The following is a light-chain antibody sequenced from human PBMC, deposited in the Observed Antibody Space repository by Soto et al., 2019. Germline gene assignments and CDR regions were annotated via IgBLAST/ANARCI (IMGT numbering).Light chain of an antibody. CDR1: SSTIGGYNV. CDR3: ISYTGSSTSYV. CDR2: EGI. Sequence: QSVLTQPASVSGSPGQSITISCSGTSSTIGGYNVVSWYQQHPGNAPKVIVYEGIKRPSGVSARFSGSKSGNTASLTISGLQAEDEADYYCISYTGSSTSYVFGSGTKVTVL. J-gene: IGLJ1*01. V-gene: IGLV2-14*02.